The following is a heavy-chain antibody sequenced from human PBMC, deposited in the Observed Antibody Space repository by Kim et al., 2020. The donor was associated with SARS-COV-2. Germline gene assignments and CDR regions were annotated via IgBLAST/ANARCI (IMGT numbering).Heavy chain of an antibody. CDR3: ARLYCSGGSCYFWDY. D-gene: IGHD2-15*01. V-gene: IGHV4-31*02. Sequence: PSLKSRVTISVDTSKNQFSLKLSSVTAADTAVYYCARLYCSGGSCYFWDYWGQGTLVTVSS. J-gene: IGHJ4*02.